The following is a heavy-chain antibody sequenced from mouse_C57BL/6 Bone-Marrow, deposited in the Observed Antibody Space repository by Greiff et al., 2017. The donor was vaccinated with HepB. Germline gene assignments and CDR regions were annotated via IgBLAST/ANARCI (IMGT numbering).Heavy chain of an antibody. D-gene: IGHD2-4*01. CDR1: GYTFTSYW. CDR2: IHPNSGST. Sequence: QVQLQQPGAELVKPGASVKLSCKASGYTFTSYWMHWVNQRPGQGLEWIGMIHPNSGSTNYNEKFKSKATLTVDKSSSTAYMQLSSLTSEDSAVYYCARWRLRRGDYAMDYWGQGTSVTVSS. J-gene: IGHJ4*01. CDR3: ARWRLRRGDYAMDY. V-gene: IGHV1-64*01.